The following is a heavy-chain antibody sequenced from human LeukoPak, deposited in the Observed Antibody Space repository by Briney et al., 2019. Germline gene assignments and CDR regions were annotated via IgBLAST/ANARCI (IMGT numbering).Heavy chain of an antibody. Sequence: SETLSLTCAVYGGSFSGYYWSWIRQPPGKGLEWIGYAYSSGHTNYNSSLKSRVTMSLDTSKSQFSLRLSSVTAADTAVYFCARHPFATPFDYWGPGTLVTVSS. CDR1: GGSFSGYY. D-gene: IGHD2-15*01. CDR2: AYSSGHT. J-gene: IGHJ4*02. CDR3: ARHPFATPFDY. V-gene: IGHV4-59*08.